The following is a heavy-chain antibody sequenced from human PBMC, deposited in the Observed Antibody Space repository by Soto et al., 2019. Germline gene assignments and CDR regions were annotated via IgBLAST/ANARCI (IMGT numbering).Heavy chain of an antibody. CDR3: ARYCSGGSCYPDSYYYYGMDV. Sequence: GGSLRLSCAASGFAFSRYSMAWVRQAPGKGLEWVSYISGSSNNIHYADSVRGRFTISRDNAKNSLFLQMNSLRDEDTAVYYCARYCSGGSCYPDSYYYYGMDVWGQGTTVTVSS. CDR2: ISGSSNNI. D-gene: IGHD2-15*01. J-gene: IGHJ6*02. CDR1: GFAFSRYS. V-gene: IGHV3-48*02.